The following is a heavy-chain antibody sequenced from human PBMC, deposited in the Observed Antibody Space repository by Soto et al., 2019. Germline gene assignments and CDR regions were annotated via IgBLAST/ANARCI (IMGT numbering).Heavy chain of an antibody. CDR3: TRGNYYGMDV. Sequence: EVQLVESGGNLVQPGGSLRLSCAASGFTFSNSFMHWVRQPPGKGLVWVSRINSDGSTTSYADSVKGRFTISRDNAKNTLYLQMNSLRAEDTAVYYCTRGNYYGMDVWGQGTTVTVSS. CDR2: INSDGSTT. J-gene: IGHJ6*02. CDR1: GFTFSNSF. V-gene: IGHV3-74*01.